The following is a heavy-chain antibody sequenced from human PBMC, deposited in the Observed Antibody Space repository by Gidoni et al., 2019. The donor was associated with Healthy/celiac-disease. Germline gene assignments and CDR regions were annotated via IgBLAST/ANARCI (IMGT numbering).Heavy chain of an antibody. CDR1: GFTFSSYW. Sequence: CPASGFTFSSYWMHWVRQAPGKGLVWVSRINSDGSSTSYADSVKGRFTISRDNAKNTLYLQMNSLRAEDTAVYYCASGYSYGAFHYYMDVWGKGTTVTVSS. D-gene: IGHD5-18*01. J-gene: IGHJ6*03. CDR3: ASGYSYGAFHYYMDV. CDR2: INSDGSST. V-gene: IGHV3-74*01.